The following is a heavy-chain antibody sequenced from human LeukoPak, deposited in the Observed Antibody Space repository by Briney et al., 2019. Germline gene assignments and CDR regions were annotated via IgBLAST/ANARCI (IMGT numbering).Heavy chain of an antibody. D-gene: IGHD2-2*01. V-gene: IGHV3-66*01. CDR3: ASSYCSSTSCYGTFDY. J-gene: IGHJ4*02. Sequence: GGSLRLSCAASGFTVSSNYMSWVRQAPGKGLEWVSVIYSGGSTYYADSVKGRFTISRDNSKDTLYLQMNSLRAEDTAVYYCASSYCSSTSCYGTFDYWGQGTLVTVSS. CDR2: IYSGGST. CDR1: GFTVSSNY.